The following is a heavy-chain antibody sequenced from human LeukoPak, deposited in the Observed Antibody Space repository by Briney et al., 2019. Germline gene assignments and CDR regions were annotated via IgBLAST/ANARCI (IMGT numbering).Heavy chain of an antibody. CDR3: ARGLNILDY. J-gene: IGHJ4*02. CDR1: GGSLSGNY. Sequence: SETLSLTCAVHGGSLSGNYWSWIRQPPGKGLQWIGQGTHDGVTTYNPSLKSRATILVDTPRNQVSLKVTSLTAADTAVYYCARGLNILDYWGQGTLVTVSS. V-gene: IGHV4-34*01. CDR2: GTHDGVT.